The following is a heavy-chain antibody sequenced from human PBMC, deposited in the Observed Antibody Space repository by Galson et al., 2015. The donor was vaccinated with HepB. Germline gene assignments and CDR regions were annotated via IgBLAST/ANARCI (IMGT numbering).Heavy chain of an antibody. J-gene: IGHJ5*02. D-gene: IGHD2-2*01. V-gene: IGHV1-2*02. CDR2: INPNSGGT. Sequence: SVKVSCKASGYTFTGYYMHWVRQAPGQGLEWMGWINPNSGGTNYAQKFQGRVTMTRDTSISTAYMELSRLRSDDTAVYYCARGAVVPAAPNWFDPWGQGTLVTVSS. CDR1: GYTFTGYY. CDR3: ARGAVVPAAPNWFDP.